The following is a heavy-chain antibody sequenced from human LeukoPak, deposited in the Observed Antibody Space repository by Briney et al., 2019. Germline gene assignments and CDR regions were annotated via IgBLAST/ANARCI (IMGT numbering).Heavy chain of an antibody. CDR1: GFTFSSYW. CDR3: ARDGYNYYDSSGYYYGSFDI. Sequence: RGSLRLSCAASGFTFSSYWMHWVRQAPGKGLVWVSRINSDGSSTSYADSVKGRFTISRDNAKHTLYLKMNGLRAEDTAVYYCARDGYNYYDSSGYYYGSFDIWGQGTMVTVSS. CDR2: INSDGSST. D-gene: IGHD3-22*01. J-gene: IGHJ3*02. V-gene: IGHV3-74*01.